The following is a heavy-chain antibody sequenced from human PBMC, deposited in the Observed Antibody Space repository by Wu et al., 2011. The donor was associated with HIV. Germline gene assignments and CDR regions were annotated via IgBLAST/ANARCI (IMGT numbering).Heavy chain of an antibody. CDR3: ARDPPGYPYFFDY. D-gene: IGHD5-12*01. J-gene: IGHJ4*02. V-gene: IGHV1-46*01. CDR1: GYTFTTYY. CDR2: IIPSGGTT. Sequence: QVQLVQSGAEVKKPGASVKVSCKASGYTFTTYYMHWVRQAPGQGLEWMGIIIPSGGTTTYAQKFQGRVTMTRDTSTGTVYMELSSLRSDDTAVYYCARDPPGYPYFFDYWGQGTLVTVSS.